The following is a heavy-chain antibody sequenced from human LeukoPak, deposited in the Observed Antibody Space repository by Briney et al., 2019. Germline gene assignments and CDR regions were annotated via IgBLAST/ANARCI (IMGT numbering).Heavy chain of an antibody. V-gene: IGHV3-53*01. CDR1: GFTVSSNY. J-gene: IGHJ4*02. CDR2: IYSGGST. D-gene: IGHD3-16*01. Sequence: GGSLRLSCAASGFTVSSNYMSWVRQAPGEGLEWVSVIYSGGSTYYADSVKGRFTISRDNSKNTLYLQMNSLRAEDTAVYYCARDRGEWGSSYFDYWGQGTLVTVSS. CDR3: ARDRGEWGSSYFDY.